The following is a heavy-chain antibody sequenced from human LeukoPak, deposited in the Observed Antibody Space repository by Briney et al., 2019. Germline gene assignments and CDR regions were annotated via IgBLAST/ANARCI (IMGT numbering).Heavy chain of an antibody. CDR2: ISSSSSYI. J-gene: IGHJ4*02. V-gene: IGHV3-21*01. Sequence: GGSLRLSCAASGFTFSSYSMNWVRQAPGKGLEWVSSISSSSSYIYYADSVKGRFTISRDNAKNSLYLQINRLRAEDTAVYYCTRDSDHVRDYWGQGTLVTVSS. D-gene: IGHD3-10*01. CDR3: TRDSDHVRDY. CDR1: GFTFSSYS.